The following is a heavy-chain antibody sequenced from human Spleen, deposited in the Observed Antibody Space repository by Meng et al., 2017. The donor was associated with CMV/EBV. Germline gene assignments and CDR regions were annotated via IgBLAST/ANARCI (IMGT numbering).Heavy chain of an antibody. CDR3: ASLEYRYFFDY. J-gene: IGHJ4*02. V-gene: IGHV3-11*04. CDR1: GLTFSDYY. CDR2: ISSSGTNI. D-gene: IGHD5-18*01. Sequence: LCCAASGLTFSDYYMSWIRQAPGKGLEWVSYISSSGTNIYYADSVKGRFTISRDNAKNSLCLQMNSLRAEDTAVYYCASLEYRYFFDYWGQGTLVTVSS.